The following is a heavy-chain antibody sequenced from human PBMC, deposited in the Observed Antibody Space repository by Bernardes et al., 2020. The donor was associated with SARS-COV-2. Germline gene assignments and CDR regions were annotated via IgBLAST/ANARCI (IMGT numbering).Heavy chain of an antibody. CDR1: GFPFSTYA. Sequence: GSLRLSCAASGFPFSTYAMSWVRQAPGKGLEWVAGISSRGDYTNYAESVKGRFTISRDNSKNLLFLQMNSLRAEDTALYYCATNPGYFESWGQGTLVTVSS. D-gene: IGHD3-9*01. CDR3: ATNPGYFES. V-gene: IGHV3-23*01. CDR2: ISSRGDYT. J-gene: IGHJ4*02.